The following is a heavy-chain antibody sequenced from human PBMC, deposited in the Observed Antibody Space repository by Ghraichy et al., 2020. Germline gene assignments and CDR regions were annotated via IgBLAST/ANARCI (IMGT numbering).Heavy chain of an antibody. D-gene: IGHD6-19*01. CDR2: IYTSGST. CDR3: ATKRDSSGWYEDAFDI. Sequence: SETLSLTCTVSGGSISSYYWSWIRQPAGKGLEWIGRIYTSGSTNYNPSLKSRVTMSVDTSKNQFSLKLSSVTAADTAVYYCATKRDSSGWYEDAFDIWGQGTMVTVSS. J-gene: IGHJ3*02. V-gene: IGHV4-4*07. CDR1: GGSISSYY.